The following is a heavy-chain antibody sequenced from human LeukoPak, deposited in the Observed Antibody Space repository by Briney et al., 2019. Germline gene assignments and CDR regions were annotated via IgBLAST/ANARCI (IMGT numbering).Heavy chain of an antibody. Sequence: GGSLRLSCAASGFTFSSYAMSWVRQAPGKGLEWVSAISGSGGSTYYADSVKGRFTISRDNSKNTLYLHMNSLRAEDTALYYCAKDSETSYYYDSSGYESWGQGTLVTVSS. CDR3: AKDSETSYYYDSSGYES. D-gene: IGHD3-22*01. CDR2: ISGSGGST. J-gene: IGHJ4*02. V-gene: IGHV3-23*01. CDR1: GFTFSSYA.